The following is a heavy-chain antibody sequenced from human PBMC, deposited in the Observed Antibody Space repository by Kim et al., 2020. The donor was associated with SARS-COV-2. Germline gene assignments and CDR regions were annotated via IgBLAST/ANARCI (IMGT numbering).Heavy chain of an antibody. CDR3: ARDRRYYGSGSYYNPTYYYYYGMDV. D-gene: IGHD3-10*01. CDR1: GYTFTSYG. CDR2: ISAYNGNT. J-gene: IGHJ6*02. Sequence: ASVKVSCKASGYTFTSYGISWVRQAPGQGLEWMGWISAYNGNTNYAQKLQGRVTMTTDTSTSTAYMELRSLRSDDTAVYYCARDRRYYGSGSYYNPTYYYYYGMDVWGQGTTVTVSS. V-gene: IGHV1-18*04.